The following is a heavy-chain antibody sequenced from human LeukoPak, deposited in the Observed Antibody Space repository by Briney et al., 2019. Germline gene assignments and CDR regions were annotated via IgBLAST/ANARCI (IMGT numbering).Heavy chain of an antibody. Sequence: QTLSLTCAISGDSVSSNSAAWNWIRQSPSRGLEWLGRTYYRSKWYNDYAVSVKSRITINPDTYKNQFSLQLNSVTPEDTAVYYCARTPGHYDSSTFHYYYYGMDVWGQGTPVTVSS. J-gene: IGHJ6*02. CDR3: ARTPGHYDSSTFHYYYYGMDV. V-gene: IGHV6-1*01. CDR2: TYYRSKWYN. D-gene: IGHD3-22*01. CDR1: GDSVSSNSAA.